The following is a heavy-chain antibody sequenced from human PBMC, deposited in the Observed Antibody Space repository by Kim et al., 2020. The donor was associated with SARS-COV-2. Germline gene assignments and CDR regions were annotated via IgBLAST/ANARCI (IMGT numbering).Heavy chain of an antibody. CDR3: AKDRRGSGPLAAAGRAHYYYYGMDV. V-gene: IGHV3-23*03. D-gene: IGHD6-13*01. CDR2: IYSGGSST. Sequence: GGSLRLSCAASGFTFSSYAMSWVRQDPGKGLEWVSVIYSGGSSTYYADSVKGRFTISRDNSKNTLYLQMNSLRAEDTAVYYCAKDRRGSGPLAAAGRAHYYYYGMDVWGQGTTVTVSS. J-gene: IGHJ6*02. CDR1: GFTFSSYA.